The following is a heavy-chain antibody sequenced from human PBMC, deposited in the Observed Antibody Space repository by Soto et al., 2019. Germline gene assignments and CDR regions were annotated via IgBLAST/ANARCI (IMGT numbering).Heavy chain of an antibody. CDR3: AKAPCSSTSCLDSFQH. D-gene: IGHD2-2*01. J-gene: IGHJ1*01. Sequence: GGSLRHACAASEFAFSSYPISWVRQAPGKGLEWVSAISGSGGSTYYADSVKGRFTISRDNSKNTLYLQMNSLRAADTAVYSCAKAPCSSTSCLDSFQHRGQGTLVSAPQ. CDR2: ISGSGGST. CDR1: EFAFSSYP. V-gene: IGHV3-23*01.